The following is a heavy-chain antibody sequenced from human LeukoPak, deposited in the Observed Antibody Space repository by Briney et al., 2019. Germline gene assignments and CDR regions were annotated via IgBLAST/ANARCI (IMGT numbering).Heavy chain of an antibody. Sequence: GASVKVSCKASGYTFTGYYMHWVRQAPGQGLEWMGWINPNSGGTNYAQKFQGRVTMTRNASISTAYMELSSLRSEDTAVYYCARWYYDILTGWYYFDYWGQGTLVTVSS. D-gene: IGHD3-9*01. V-gene: IGHV1-2*02. CDR2: INPNSGGT. J-gene: IGHJ4*02. CDR1: GYTFTGYY. CDR3: ARWYYDILTGWYYFDY.